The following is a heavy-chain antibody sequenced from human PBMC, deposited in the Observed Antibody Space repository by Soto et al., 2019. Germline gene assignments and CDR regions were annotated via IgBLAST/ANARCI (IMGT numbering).Heavy chain of an antibody. D-gene: IGHD1-1*01. CDR2: IDGPGENT. CDR1: GFSFSNYA. V-gene: IGHV3-23*01. CDR3: AKQVTAWYNDAFDM. Sequence: EVQLLESGGGLVQPGGSLRLSCAASGFSFSNYAMSWVRQAPGKGLEWVSAIDGPGENTHYAYSVKGRFTFSRDNSKNTLYLPMKRPRAEDTAVYYCAKQVTAWYNDAFDMWGQGTRVTVSS. J-gene: IGHJ3*02.